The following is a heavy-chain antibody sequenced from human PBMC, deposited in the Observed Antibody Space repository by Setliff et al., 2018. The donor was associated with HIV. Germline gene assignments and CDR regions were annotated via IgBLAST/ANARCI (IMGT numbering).Heavy chain of an antibody. J-gene: IGHJ1*01. CDR3: ARGGFTGVTTHFQH. CDR2: IYTSGDT. CDR1: GGSISSYY. D-gene: IGHD4-17*01. Sequence: PSETLSLTCTASGGSISSYYWSWIRQPPGKGLERIGYIYTSGDTNYNPSLKSRVTISADMSKNQFSLKLSSVTAADTAVYYCARGGFTGVTTHFQHWGRGTLVTVSS. V-gene: IGHV4-4*08.